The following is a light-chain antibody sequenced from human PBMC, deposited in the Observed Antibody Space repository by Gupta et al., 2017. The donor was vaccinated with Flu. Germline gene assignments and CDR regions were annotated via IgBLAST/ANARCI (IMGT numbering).Light chain of an antibody. Sequence: DIQMTQSPSTLSASIGDRVTITCRASQNINSWLAWFQQKPGKTPKLLIYKASNLERGVPSKFSGSGSGTEFTLTISSLQPDDFATYYCQQYNNYAYPSGQG. V-gene: IGKV1-5*03. CDR2: KAS. CDR3: QQYNNYAYP. J-gene: IGKJ2*01. CDR1: QNINSW.